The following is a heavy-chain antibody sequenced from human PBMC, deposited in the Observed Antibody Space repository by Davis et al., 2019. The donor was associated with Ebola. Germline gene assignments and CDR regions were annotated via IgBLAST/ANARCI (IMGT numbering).Heavy chain of an antibody. Sequence: ASVKVSCKASGYTFTGYYIHWVRQAPGQGLEWMGWINPNNGDTKLAQRFQGRVTMTRDTSIGTAYMELSSLGSDDTAVYYCAKDRYYDNNPLYYESESWGQGTLVTVSS. J-gene: IGHJ4*02. D-gene: IGHD3-22*01. CDR2: INPNNGDT. CDR1: GYTFTGYY. V-gene: IGHV1-2*02. CDR3: AKDRYYDNNPLYYESES.